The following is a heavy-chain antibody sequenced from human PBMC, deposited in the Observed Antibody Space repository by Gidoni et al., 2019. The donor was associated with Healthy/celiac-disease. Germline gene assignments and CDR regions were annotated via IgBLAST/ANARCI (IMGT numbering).Heavy chain of an antibody. CDR1: GFTFSSYA. J-gene: IGHJ4*02. V-gene: IGHV3-23*01. CDR2: ISGSGGST. Sequence: EVQLLESGGGLVQPGGSLRLSCAASGFTFSSYAMSWFRQAPGKGLEWGSAISGSGGSTYYADSVKGRFTISRDNSKNTLYLQMNSLRAEDTAVYYCAKASGYSYYDSSGPFDYWGQGTLVTVSS. D-gene: IGHD3-22*01. CDR3: AKASGYSYYDSSGPFDY.